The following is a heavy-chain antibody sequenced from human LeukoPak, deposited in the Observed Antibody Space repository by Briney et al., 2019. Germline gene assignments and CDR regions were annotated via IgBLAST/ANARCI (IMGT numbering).Heavy chain of an antibody. J-gene: IGHJ4*02. CDR2: ISAYNGNT. D-gene: IGHD4-17*01. CDR1: GYTLTSYA. CDR3: ARDLRYNLHYYGDYVPGY. Sequence: ASVKVSCKASGYTLTSYAMNWVRQAPGQGLEWMGWISAYNGNTNYAQKLQGRVIMTTDTSTSTAYMELRSLRSDDTAVYYCARDLRYNLHYYGDYVPGYWGQGTLVTVSS. V-gene: IGHV1-18*01.